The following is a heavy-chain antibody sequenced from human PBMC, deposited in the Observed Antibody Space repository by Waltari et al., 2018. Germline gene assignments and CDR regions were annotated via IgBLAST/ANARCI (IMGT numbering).Heavy chain of an antibody. Sequence: QLQLQESGPGVVSVSETLSLTCSVSGGSIRSYYWGWLRKPLVKPLEWIGQVYYDGRTSYNPSLKRRFTMSVDMSTNQFSLRLTSVTAADTATYYCARSYLKFEPWGPGTLVTVSS. D-gene: IGHD3-10*01. V-gene: IGHV4-59*08. CDR2: VYYDGRT. CDR1: GGSIRSYY. J-gene: IGHJ5*02. CDR3: ARSYLKFEP.